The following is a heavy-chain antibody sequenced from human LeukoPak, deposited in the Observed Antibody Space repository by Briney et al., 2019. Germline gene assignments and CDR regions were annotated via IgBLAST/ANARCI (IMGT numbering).Heavy chain of an antibody. CDR1: GYTFTSYG. V-gene: IGHV1-18*01. D-gene: IGHD3-10*01. CDR2: ISAYNGNT. Sequence: GASVKVSCKASGYTFTSYGISWVRQAPGQGLEWMGWISAYNGNTNYAQKLQGRVTMTTDTSTSTAYMELRSLRSDDTAVYYCARASGVLWFGELLWGQREYYFDYWGQGTLVTVSS. J-gene: IGHJ4*02. CDR3: ARASGVLWFGELLWGQREYYFDY.